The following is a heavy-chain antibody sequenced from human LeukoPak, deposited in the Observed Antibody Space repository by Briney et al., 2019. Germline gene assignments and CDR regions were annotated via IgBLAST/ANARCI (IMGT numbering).Heavy chain of an antibody. V-gene: IGHV4-34*01. J-gene: IGHJ4*02. Sequence: SETLSLTCAVYGGSFSGYYWSWIRQPPGKGLEWIGEINHRGSTNYNPSLKSRVTVSLDTSKNQFSLKLSSVTAADTAVFYCARRRYNYGFDSWGQGTLVTVST. CDR3: ARRRYNYGFDS. D-gene: IGHD5-18*01. CDR2: INHRGST. CDR1: GGSFSGYY.